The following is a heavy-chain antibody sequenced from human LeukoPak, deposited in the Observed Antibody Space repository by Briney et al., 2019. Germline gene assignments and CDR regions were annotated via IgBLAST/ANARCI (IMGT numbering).Heavy chain of an antibody. D-gene: IGHD3-10*01. CDR3: ARGYYGSGSHCCHMDV. Sequence: SETLSLTCAVYVGSFSGYYWSWIRQPPGKGLEWIGEINHSGSTNYNSSLKSRVTISVDTSKNQFSLKLSSVTAADTAVYYCARGYYGSGSHCCHMDVWGKGTTITV. CDR2: INHSGST. V-gene: IGHV4-34*01. CDR1: VGSFSGYY. J-gene: IGHJ6*03.